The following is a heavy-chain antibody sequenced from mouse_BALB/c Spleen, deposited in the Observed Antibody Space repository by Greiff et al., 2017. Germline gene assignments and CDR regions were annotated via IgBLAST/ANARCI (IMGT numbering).Heavy chain of an antibody. CDR3: ARNYRYSWFAY. Sequence: QVTLKVSGPGILQPSQTLSLTCSFSGFSLSTSGMGVSWIRQPSGKGLEWLAHIYWDDDKRYNPSLKSRLTISKDTSRNQVFLKITSVDTADTATYYCARNYRYSWFAYWGQGTLVTVSA. J-gene: IGHJ3*01. V-gene: IGHV8-12*01. D-gene: IGHD2-14*01. CDR1: GFSLSTSGMG. CDR2: IYWDDDK.